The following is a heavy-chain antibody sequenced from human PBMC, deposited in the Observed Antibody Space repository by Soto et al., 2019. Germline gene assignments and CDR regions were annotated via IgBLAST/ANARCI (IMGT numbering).Heavy chain of an antibody. CDR3: TRVLPPQYTYGYNFDH. J-gene: IGHJ4*02. D-gene: IGHD5-18*01. V-gene: IGHV3-23*03. CDR2: MYEGPSST. CDR1: GFTFRFYA. Sequence: EPQVLESGGGLVQPGGSLRLSCTASGFTFRFYAMTWIRQAPGKGLEWVSSMYEGPSSTYYADSVKGRFTISRDNYKSTVDLQMNSLRVEDTAVYYCTRVLPPQYTYGYNFDHWGQGTLVTVSS.